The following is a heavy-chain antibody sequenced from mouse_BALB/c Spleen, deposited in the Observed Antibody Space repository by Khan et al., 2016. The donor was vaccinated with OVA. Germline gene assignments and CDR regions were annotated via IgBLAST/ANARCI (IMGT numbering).Heavy chain of an antibody. Sequence: EVQLVETGPGLVKPSQSLSLTCTVTGYSITSDYAWNWIRQFPGNKLEWMGYISYSGSTTYNPSFKSRFSITRDTSKNQFFLQLNSVTTEDTATYYCAELGRGYFDYWGQGTTLTVSS. CDR3: AELGRGYFDY. CDR2: ISYSGST. CDR1: GYSITSDYA. J-gene: IGHJ2*01. V-gene: IGHV3-2*02. D-gene: IGHD4-1*01.